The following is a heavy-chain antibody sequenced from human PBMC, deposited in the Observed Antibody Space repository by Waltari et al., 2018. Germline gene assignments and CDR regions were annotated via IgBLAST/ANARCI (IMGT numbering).Heavy chain of an antibody. CDR3: ARGSRGWYYYDSSDQNAFDI. CDR1: GGPFSRYA. Sequence: QVQLVQSGAEVKKPGSSVKVSCQASGGPFSRYAFRWVRQAPGQGFEWMGRIIPIFGTANYAQKFQGRVTITADESTSTAYMELSSLRSEDTAVYYCARGSRGWYYYDSSDQNAFDIWGQGTMVTVSS. V-gene: IGHV1-69*15. CDR2: IIPIFGTA. D-gene: IGHD3-22*01. J-gene: IGHJ3*02.